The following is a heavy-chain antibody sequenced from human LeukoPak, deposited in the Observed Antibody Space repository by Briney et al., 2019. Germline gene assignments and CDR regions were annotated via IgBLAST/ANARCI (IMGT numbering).Heavy chain of an antibody. J-gene: IGHJ6*03. Sequence: PGRSLRLSCAASGFTFSDYTIHWARQAPGKGLEWVSSISSSSSYIHYADSVKGRFTISRDNAKNSLYLQMNSLRAEDTAVYYCARDLVGATGYYYMDVWGKGTTVTVSS. V-gene: IGHV3-21*01. D-gene: IGHD1-26*01. CDR3: ARDLVGATGYYYMDV. CDR2: ISSSSSYI. CDR1: GFTFSDYT.